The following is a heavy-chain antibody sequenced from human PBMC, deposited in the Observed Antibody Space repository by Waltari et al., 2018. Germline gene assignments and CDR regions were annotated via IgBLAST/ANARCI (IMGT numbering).Heavy chain of an antibody. J-gene: IGHJ4*02. V-gene: IGHV3-7*03. CDR1: GFSFSAYW. D-gene: IGHD2-2*01. CDR3: ARGSTGYVRVWDC. CDR2: IKYDGSAT. Sequence: EVQLMESGGGLVQPGGSLRLSCAASGFSFSAYWKTLVRQAPGKGLEWVANIKYDGSATYHVDSVNGRFTISRDNAKNSLYLQMNDVSAEDTAIYYCARGSTGYVRVWDCWGQGTVVTVSS.